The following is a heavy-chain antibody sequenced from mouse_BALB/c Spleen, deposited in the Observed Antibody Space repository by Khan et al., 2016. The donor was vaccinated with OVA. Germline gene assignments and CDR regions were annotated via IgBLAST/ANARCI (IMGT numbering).Heavy chain of an antibody. CDR1: GYSITSGYG. J-gene: IGHJ2*01. CDR3: ARTARIKY. CDR2: ISYSGST. Sequence: EVQLVESGPGLVKPSQSLSLTYTVTGYSITSGYGWNWIRQFPGNKLEWMGYISYSGSTNYNPSLKSRISITRDTSKNQFFLQLNSVTTENTATYYCARTARIKYWGQGTTRTVSS. D-gene: IGHD1-2*01. V-gene: IGHV3-2*02.